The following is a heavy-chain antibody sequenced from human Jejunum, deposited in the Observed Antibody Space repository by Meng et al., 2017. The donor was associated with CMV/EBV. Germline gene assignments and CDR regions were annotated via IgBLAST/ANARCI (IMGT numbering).Heavy chain of an antibody. CDR1: GGFTSKYY. J-gene: IGHJ5*01. CDR2: IYNSGDI. V-gene: IGHV4-59*01. CDR3: VRHGDCSSGSCYYHWLDP. Sequence: QVHPQESGTGLVRPSETLSLTCSASGGFTSKYYWGWIRQTPGGGLEWLGYIYNSGDIYYNPFLEGRVTISTDTSKNQFSLKLRYVTAADTAVYYCVRHGDCSSGSCYYHWLDPWGQGSLVTVSS. D-gene: IGHD2-2*01.